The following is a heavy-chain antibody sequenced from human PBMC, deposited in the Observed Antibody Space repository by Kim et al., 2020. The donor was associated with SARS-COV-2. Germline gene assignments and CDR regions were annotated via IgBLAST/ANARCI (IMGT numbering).Heavy chain of an antibody. CDR2: IIPILGIA. Sequence: SVKVSCKASGGTFSSYAISWVRQAPGQGLEWMGRIIPILGIANYAQKFQGRVTITADKSTSTAYMELSSLRSEDTAVYYCARGPVDFWSESGTYGFVIYGMDVWGQGTTVTVSS. D-gene: IGHD3-3*01. V-gene: IGHV1-69*04. CDR3: ARGPVDFWSESGTYGFVIYGMDV. J-gene: IGHJ6*02. CDR1: GGTFSSYA.